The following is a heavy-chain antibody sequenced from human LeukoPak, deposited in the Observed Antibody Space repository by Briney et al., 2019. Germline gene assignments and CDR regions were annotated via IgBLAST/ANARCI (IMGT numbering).Heavy chain of an antibody. CDR3: ARSTGSTMFIDY. CDR1: GGSISPYY. V-gene: IGHV4-59*07. J-gene: IGHJ4*02. D-gene: IGHD3-10*02. Sequence: PSDTLSLTRTVSGGSISPYYWSWIRQPPGPGLEWLGYIYYVGNTEYKPSLKGRVAMSVDTSKNQFSLRLSSVTAADTAVYYCARSTGSTMFIDYWGQGTLVTVSS. CDR2: IYYVGNT.